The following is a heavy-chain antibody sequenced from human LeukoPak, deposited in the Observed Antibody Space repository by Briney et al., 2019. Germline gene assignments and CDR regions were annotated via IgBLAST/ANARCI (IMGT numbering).Heavy chain of an antibody. J-gene: IGHJ4*02. CDR3: ARSPALIAKGPYYFDS. CDR2: INHSGST. D-gene: IGHD6-13*01. CDR1: GGSFSGYY. V-gene: IGHV4-34*01. Sequence: PSETLSLTCAVYGGSFSGYYWSWIRQPPGKGLEWIGEINHSGSTNYNPSLKSRVTISVDTSKNQFSLKLSSVTAADTAVYYCARSPALIAKGPYYFDSGGQETRVTVP.